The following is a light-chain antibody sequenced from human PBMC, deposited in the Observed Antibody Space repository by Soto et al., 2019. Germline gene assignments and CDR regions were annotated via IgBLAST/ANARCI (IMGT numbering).Light chain of an antibody. Sequence: QSVLTQPASVSGSPGQSITISCTGTSSDIGDYNYVSWYQHHPGKAPKLMIYEVRNRPSGVSNRFSGSKSGNTASLTISGLQAEDEADYYCSSYTSDSIYVFGTGTKLTVL. CDR1: SSDIGDYNY. CDR3: SSYTSDSIYV. V-gene: IGLV2-14*01. J-gene: IGLJ1*01. CDR2: EVR.